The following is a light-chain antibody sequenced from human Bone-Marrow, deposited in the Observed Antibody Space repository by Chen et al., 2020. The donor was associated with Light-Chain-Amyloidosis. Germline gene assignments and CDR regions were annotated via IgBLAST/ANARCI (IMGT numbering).Light chain of an antibody. CDR1: SSNIGAGYD. CDR2: SNS. V-gene: IGLV1-40*01. J-gene: IGLJ3*02. Sequence: QPVLTQPPSVSGAPGQRVTISCTGSSSNIGAGYDVHWYQQLPGTAPKLLVYSNSHRPSGIPDRFSGSKSGTSASLALTGLRAEDEADYYCQSYDSSLSGSRVFGGGTQLTVL. CDR3: QSYDSSLSGSRV.